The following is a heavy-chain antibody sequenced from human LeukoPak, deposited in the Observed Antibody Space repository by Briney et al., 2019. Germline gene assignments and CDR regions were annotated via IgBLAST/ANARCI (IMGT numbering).Heavy chain of an antibody. Sequence: ASVKVSCKASESTFTGDYMHWLRQAPGQGLEWMGWISPKSGGTNYAQKFQGRVTMTTDKSISTAYMELSRLTSDDTAVYYCARDRNMARGVIAYWGQGTLVTVSS. J-gene: IGHJ4*02. CDR3: ARDRNMARGVIAY. CDR2: ISPKSGGT. D-gene: IGHD3-10*01. CDR1: ESTFTGDY. V-gene: IGHV1-2*02.